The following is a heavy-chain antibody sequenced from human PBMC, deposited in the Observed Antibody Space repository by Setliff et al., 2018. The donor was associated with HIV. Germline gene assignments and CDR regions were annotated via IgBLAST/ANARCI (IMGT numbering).Heavy chain of an antibody. CDR3: ARTLRAAAMGYFDY. Sequence: PSETLSLTCTVSGAPISSATHFWGWIRQSPGQGLEWIGSVFYTGTTYYNPSLQGRVSVSVDTSTNQFTLKLTSVTAADTAVYYCARTLRAAAMGYFDYWGQGTLVTVSS. CDR1: GAPISSATHF. J-gene: IGHJ4*02. D-gene: IGHD5-18*01. CDR2: VFYTGTT. V-gene: IGHV4-39*01.